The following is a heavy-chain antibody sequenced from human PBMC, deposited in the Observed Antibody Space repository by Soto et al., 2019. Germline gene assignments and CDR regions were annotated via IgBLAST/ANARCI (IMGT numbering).Heavy chain of an antibody. Sequence: GESLKISCKGSGYSFTSYWIGWVRQMPGKGLEWMGIIYPGDSDTRYSPSFQGQVTISADKSSSTAYLQWSSLKASDTAMYYCATGRGYDDYYYGMDVWGQGTTVTVSS. D-gene: IGHD5-12*01. V-gene: IGHV5-51*01. J-gene: IGHJ6*02. CDR1: GYSFTSYW. CDR2: IYPGDSDT. CDR3: ATGRGYDDYYYGMDV.